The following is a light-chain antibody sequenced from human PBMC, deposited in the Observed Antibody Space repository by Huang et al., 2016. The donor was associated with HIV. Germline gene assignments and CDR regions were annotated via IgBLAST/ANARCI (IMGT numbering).Light chain of an antibody. CDR1: QIVSSH. V-gene: IGKV3-15*01. Sequence: ETVMTQSPVTLSVSPGDRASLSCRSSQIVSSHLAWYQQKPGQAPRLLIYAASTRATGVPARVSGSGAGTEFTLTISTLHSEDSAVYYCQQYNDFRSTFGPGTRVEIK. CDR3: QQYNDFRST. J-gene: IGKJ3*01. CDR2: AAS.